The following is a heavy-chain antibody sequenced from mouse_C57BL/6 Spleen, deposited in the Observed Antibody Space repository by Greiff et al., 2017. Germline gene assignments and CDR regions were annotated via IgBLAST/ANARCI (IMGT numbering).Heavy chain of an antibody. J-gene: IGHJ2*01. D-gene: IGHD1-1*01. V-gene: IGHV5-16*01. CDR3: ARAPYGSSLFDY. CDR2: INYDGSST. CDR1: GFTFSDYY. Sequence: EVKLVESEGGLVQPGSSMKLSCTASGFTFSDYYMAWVRQVPEKGLEWVANINYDGSSTYYLDSLKSRFIISRDNAKNILYLQMSSLKSEDTATYYCARAPYGSSLFDYWGQGTTLTVSS.